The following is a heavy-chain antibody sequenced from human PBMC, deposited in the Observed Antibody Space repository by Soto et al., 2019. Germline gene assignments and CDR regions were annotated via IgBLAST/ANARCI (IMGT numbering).Heavy chain of an antibody. J-gene: IGHJ6*02. D-gene: IGHD3-10*01. CDR1: GGTFSSYA. Sequence: SVKVSCKASGGTFSSYAISWVRQAPGQGLEWMGGIIPIFGTANYAQKFQGRVTITADESTSTAYMELSSLRSEDTAVYYCARERDGGANYYGSGSYYRNYYYGMDVWGQGTTITVSS. V-gene: IGHV1-69*13. CDR3: ARERDGGANYYGSGSYYRNYYYGMDV. CDR2: IIPIFGTA.